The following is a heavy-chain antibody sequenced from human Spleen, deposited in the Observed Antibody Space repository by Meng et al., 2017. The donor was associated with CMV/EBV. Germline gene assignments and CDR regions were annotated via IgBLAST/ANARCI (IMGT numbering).Heavy chain of an antibody. CDR2: ITGRGSST. D-gene: IGHD2-2*02. CDR1: GFTFENYA. V-gene: IGHV3-23*01. J-gene: IGHJ6*02. Sequence: GESLKISCAASGFTFENYAISWVRQAPGKGLEWVSTITGRGSSTYYADSVKGRFTISRDNSKNTLYLQMNSLRAEDTAVYYCARDQFDCSSTSCYTYYYYGMDVWGQGTTVTVSS. CDR3: ARDQFDCSSTSCYTYYYYGMDV.